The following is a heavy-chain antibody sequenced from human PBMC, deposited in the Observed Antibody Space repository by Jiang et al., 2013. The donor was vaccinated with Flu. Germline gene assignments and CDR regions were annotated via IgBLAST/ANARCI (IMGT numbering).Heavy chain of an antibody. CDR3: VKGGRGSSWYRSPEY. V-gene: IGHV3-64D*06. J-gene: IGHJ4*02. Sequence: ICANGGTTYYADSVKGRFTVSRDTSQNMLYLQMSSLRNDDTAMYYCVKGGRGSSWYRSPEYWGQGSLVTVSS. D-gene: IGHD6-13*01. CDR2: ICANGGTT.